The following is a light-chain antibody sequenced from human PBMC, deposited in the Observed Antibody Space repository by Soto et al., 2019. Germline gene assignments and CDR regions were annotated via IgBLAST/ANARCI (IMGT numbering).Light chain of an antibody. CDR3: QQFGSSLPYT. V-gene: IGKV3-20*01. J-gene: IGKJ2*01. CDR2: GAS. CDR1: QNVRTTY. Sequence: EVVLTQPPGTLSLSPGERATLSCRASQNVRTTYLAWYQQRHGQAPRLLIYGASNRAPGIPDKFSGSGSGTDITLTISRLESEDSAGYFCQQFGSSLPYTFGPGTKLEIK.